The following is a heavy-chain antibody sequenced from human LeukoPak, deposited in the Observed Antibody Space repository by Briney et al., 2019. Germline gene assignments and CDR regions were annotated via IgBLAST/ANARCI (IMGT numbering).Heavy chain of an antibody. CDR1: GGSFSGYY. CDR3: AREDRNYDILTGYPVY. D-gene: IGHD3-9*01. CDR2: INHSGST. V-gene: IGHV4-34*01. J-gene: IGHJ4*02. Sequence: SETLSLTCAVYGGSFSGYYWSWIRQPPGKGLEWIGEINHSGSTNYNPSLKSRVTISVDTSKNQFSLKLSSVTAADTAVYYCAREDRNYDILTGYPVYWGQGTLVTVSS.